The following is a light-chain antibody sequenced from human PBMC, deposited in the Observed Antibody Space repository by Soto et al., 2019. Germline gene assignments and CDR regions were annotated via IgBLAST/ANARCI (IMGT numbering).Light chain of an antibody. Sequence: DMEMTQSPSSLSASVGDRVTITCRASQSFSNYLNWYQHKPGKVPKLLIYAASSLQSGVPTRFSGSGSGTDFTLTIHSLQPEDFATYYCQQSYGTPFTFGGGTKIEIK. CDR3: QQSYGTPFT. CDR2: AAS. V-gene: IGKV1-39*01. CDR1: QSFSNY. J-gene: IGKJ4*01.